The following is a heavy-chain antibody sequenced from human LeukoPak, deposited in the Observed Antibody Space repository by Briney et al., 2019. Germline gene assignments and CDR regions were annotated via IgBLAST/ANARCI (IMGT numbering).Heavy chain of an antibody. CDR2: IGSDGST. CDR1: GFSFSVHA. V-gene: IGHV3-23*01. Sequence: GGSLRLSCAASGFSFSVHAMSWVRQAPGKGVEWVSGIGSDGSTHYTESVKGRCVISRDNYKNSLYLEMNSLRAEDTAVYYCARDPPFIIGTTFFDYWGQGTLVTVSS. J-gene: IGHJ4*02. CDR3: ARDPPFIIGTTFFDY. D-gene: IGHD1-20*01.